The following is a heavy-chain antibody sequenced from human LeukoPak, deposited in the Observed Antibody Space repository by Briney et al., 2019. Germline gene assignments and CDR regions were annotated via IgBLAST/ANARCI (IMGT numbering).Heavy chain of an antibody. J-gene: IGHJ5*02. CDR2: ISAYNGNT. CDR1: GYTFTSYG. Sequence: GASVKVSCKASGYTFTSYGISWVRQAPGQGLEWMGWISAYNGNTNYAQKLQGRVTMTTDTSTSTAYMELRSLRSDDTAVYYCAREGGNVLRYFGLENWFDPWGQGTLVTVSS. D-gene: IGHD3-9*01. CDR3: AREGGNVLRYFGLENWFDP. V-gene: IGHV1-18*01.